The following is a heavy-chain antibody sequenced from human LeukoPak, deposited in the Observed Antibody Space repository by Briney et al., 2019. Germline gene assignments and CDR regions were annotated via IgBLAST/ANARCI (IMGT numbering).Heavy chain of an antibody. Sequence: PGGSLRLSCAASGFTFSSYGMHWVRQAPGKGLEWVAVISYDGSNKYYADSVKGRFTISRDNSKNTLYLQMNSLRAEDTAVYYCAKGMPGYYDSSGYYPNYGMDVWGQGTTVTVSS. CDR1: GFTFSSYG. J-gene: IGHJ6*02. V-gene: IGHV3-30*18. D-gene: IGHD3-22*01. CDR2: ISYDGSNK. CDR3: AKGMPGYYDSSGYYPNYGMDV.